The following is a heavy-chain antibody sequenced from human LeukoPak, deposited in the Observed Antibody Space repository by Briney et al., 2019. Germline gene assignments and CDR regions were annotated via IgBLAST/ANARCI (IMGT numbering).Heavy chain of an antibody. V-gene: IGHV3-30*18. J-gene: IGHJ4*02. CDR3: VKEFRFSNTYDYGVEPPFDS. CDR2: ISYDGSKQ. CDR1: GFSFSTYG. Sequence: GGSLRLSCAASGFSFSTYGMHWVRQAPGKGLEWVAVISYDGSKQYYADSVKGRFTVSRDNAKNSLYLQMNSLRPEDTAVYSCVKEFRFSNTYDYGVEPPFDSWGQGTLVTVSS. D-gene: IGHD4/OR15-4a*01.